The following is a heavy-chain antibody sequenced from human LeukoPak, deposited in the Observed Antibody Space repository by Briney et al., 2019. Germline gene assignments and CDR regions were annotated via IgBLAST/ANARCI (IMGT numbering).Heavy chain of an antibody. D-gene: IGHD3-10*01. V-gene: IGHV4-39*07. CDR1: GVFINSNTYS. CDR3: ARLSLRGYYMDV. Sequence: SETLSLTCTVSGVFINSNTYSWGWIRQPPGEGLEWIGTISYTGNTYYNSSLKSRLTISVDTSKNQFSLKLSSVTAADTAVYYCARLSLRGYYMDVWGKGTTVTVSS. CDR2: ISYTGNT. J-gene: IGHJ6*03.